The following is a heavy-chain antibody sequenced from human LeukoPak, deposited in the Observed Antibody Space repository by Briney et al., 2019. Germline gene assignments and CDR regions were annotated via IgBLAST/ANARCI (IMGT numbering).Heavy chain of an antibody. V-gene: IGHV1-2*02. CDR3: GRALKKVVGIHDAFDI. J-gene: IGHJ3*02. D-gene: IGHD2-2*01. CDR1: GYIFTDYY. CDR2: INPNKGGT. Sequence: ASVKVSCKASGYIFTDYYMHWVRQAPGQGLEWIGWINPNKGGTEYAQKFQGRVTMTRDTSSSTAYMQLSRLRSDDRALYYCGRALKKVVGIHDAFDIWGQGTMVTVSS.